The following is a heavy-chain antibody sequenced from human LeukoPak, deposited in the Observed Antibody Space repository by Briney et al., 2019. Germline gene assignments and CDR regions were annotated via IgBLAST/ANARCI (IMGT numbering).Heavy chain of an antibody. V-gene: IGHV3-9*01. CDR2: ISWNSGSI. Sequence: PGRSLRLSGAASGFTFDDYAMHWVRQAPGKGLEWVSGISWNSGSIGYADSVKGRFTISRDNAKNSLYLQMNSLRAEDTALYYCAKDVFDSGYDCYFDYWGQGTLVTVSS. J-gene: IGHJ4*02. D-gene: IGHD5-12*01. CDR3: AKDVFDSGYDCYFDY. CDR1: GFTFDDYA.